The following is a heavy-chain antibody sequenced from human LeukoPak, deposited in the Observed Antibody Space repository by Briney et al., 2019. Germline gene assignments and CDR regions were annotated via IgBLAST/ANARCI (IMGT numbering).Heavy chain of an antibody. CDR2: ISPNSGGT. D-gene: IGHD3/OR15-3a*01. Sequence: GASVKVSCKASGYTFTGYYMHWVRQAPGQGPEWMGWISPNSGGTNYAQKFQGWVTMTRDTSISTAYMELSRLRSDDTAVYYCARDRTGTYDYWGQGTLVTVSS. V-gene: IGHV1-2*04. CDR1: GYTFTGYY. CDR3: ARDRTGTYDY. J-gene: IGHJ4*02.